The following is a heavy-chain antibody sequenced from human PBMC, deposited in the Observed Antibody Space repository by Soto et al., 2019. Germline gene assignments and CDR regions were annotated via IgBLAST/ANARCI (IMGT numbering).Heavy chain of an antibody. CDR3: ARGWRYFDTRGSYFDY. D-gene: IGHD3-9*01. J-gene: IGHJ4*02. V-gene: IGHV3-30-3*01. CDR2: ISYDGSNK. Sequence: GGSLRLSCAASGFTFSSYAMHWVRQAPGKGLEWVAVISYDGSNKYYADSVKGRFTISRDNSKNTLYLQMNSLRAEDTAVYYCARGWRYFDTRGSYFDYWGQGTLVTVSS. CDR1: GFTFSSYA.